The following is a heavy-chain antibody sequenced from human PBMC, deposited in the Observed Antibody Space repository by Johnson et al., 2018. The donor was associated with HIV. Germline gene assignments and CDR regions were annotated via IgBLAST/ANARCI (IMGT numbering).Heavy chain of an antibody. Sequence: VQLVESGGGLVQPGGSLRLSCAASGFTVSSNYMSWVRQAPGKGLEWVSVIYSGGSTGYADSVKGRFTISRDNAKNSLYLHMNSLRAEDTAVYYCARDRVGATAFDMWGQGTMVTVSS. J-gene: IGHJ3*02. D-gene: IGHD1-26*01. V-gene: IGHV3-66*01. CDR3: ARDRVGATAFDM. CDR2: IYSGGST. CDR1: GFTVSSNY.